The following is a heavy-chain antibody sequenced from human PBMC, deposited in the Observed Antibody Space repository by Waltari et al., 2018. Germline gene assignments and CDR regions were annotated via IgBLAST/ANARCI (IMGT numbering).Heavy chain of an antibody. CDR2: INSDGSST. CDR1: GFTFGDYA. CDR3: ARGTVWFDP. Sequence: EVQLVESGGGLVQPGRSLRLSCTASGFTFGDYAMSWVRQAPGKGLVWVSRINSDGSSTSYADSVKGRFTISRDNAKNTLYLQMNSLRAEDTAVYYCARGTVWFDPWGQGTLVTVSS. D-gene: IGHD1-1*01. V-gene: IGHV3-74*02. J-gene: IGHJ5*02.